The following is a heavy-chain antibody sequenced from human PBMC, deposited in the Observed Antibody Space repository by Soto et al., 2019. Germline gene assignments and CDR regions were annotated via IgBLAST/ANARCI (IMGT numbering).Heavy chain of an antibody. CDR2: ISAYNGNT. V-gene: IGHV1-18*01. CDR1: GYTFTSYG. Sequence: QVQLVQSGAEVKKPGASVKVSCKASGYTFTSYGISWVRQAPGQGLEWMGWISAYNGNTNYAQKLQGRVTMTTDTSTSTAYMELKSLRSNDTAVYYCARDEYCSGGSCYRPFDYWGQGTLVTVSS. J-gene: IGHJ4*02. CDR3: ARDEYCSGGSCYRPFDY. D-gene: IGHD2-15*01.